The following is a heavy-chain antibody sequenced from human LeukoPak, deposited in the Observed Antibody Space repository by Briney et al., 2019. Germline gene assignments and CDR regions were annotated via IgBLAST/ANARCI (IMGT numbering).Heavy chain of an antibody. CDR1: GFTFSSYW. Sequence: PGGFLRLSCAVSGFTFSSYWMHWVRQAPGKGLVWVSGINSDGSSTTYADSVKGRFTISRDNAKNTLSLQMNSLRAEDTAVYYCVRDPPGYSFDYWGQGTLVTVSS. CDR2: INSDGSST. J-gene: IGHJ4*02. D-gene: IGHD6-13*01. V-gene: IGHV3-74*01. CDR3: VRDPPGYSFDY.